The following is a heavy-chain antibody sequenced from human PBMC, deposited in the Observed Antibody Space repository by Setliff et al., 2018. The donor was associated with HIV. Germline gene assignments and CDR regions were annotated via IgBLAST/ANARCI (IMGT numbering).Heavy chain of an antibody. CDR1: GFSFSSYS. CDR2: IYIGSNSI. V-gene: IGHV3-48*01. Sequence: GGSLRLSCVGSGFSFSSYSMSWVCRAPGKGLEWIAYIYIGSNSIYYGDSAKGRFTISRDNVKNSVYLQMNSLRVEDTAVYYCARDHGGSSLVWGQGTMVTVSS. CDR3: ARDHGGSSLV. D-gene: IGHD6-13*01. J-gene: IGHJ3*01.